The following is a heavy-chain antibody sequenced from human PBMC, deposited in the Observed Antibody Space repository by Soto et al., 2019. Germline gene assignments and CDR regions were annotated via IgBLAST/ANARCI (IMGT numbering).Heavy chain of an antibody. V-gene: IGHV3-48*03. CDR3: ASSGLNYGSGTIDS. Sequence: GGSLRLSCGASGFTFSRYEMTWVRQAPGKGLEWVSYISSSGSRIYYTDSVKGRFTISRDNAKNSLYLQMNSLRAEDTAVYYCASSGLNYGSGTIDSWGQGTLVTVSS. J-gene: IGHJ4*02. CDR2: ISSSGSRI. CDR1: GFTFSRYE. D-gene: IGHD3-10*01.